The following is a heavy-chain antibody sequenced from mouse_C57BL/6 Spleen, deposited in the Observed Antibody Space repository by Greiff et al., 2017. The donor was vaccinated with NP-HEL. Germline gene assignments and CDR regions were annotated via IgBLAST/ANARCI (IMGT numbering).Heavy chain of an antibody. V-gene: IGHV1-66*01. Sequence: VKLVESGPELVKPGASVKISCKASGYSFTSYYIHWVKQRPGQGLEWIGWIYPGSGNTKYIEKFKGKATLTADTSSSTAYMQLSSLTSEDSAVYYCARSEYYYGSSEFAYWGQGTLVTVSA. CDR2: IYPGSGNT. J-gene: IGHJ3*01. CDR1: GYSFTSYY. D-gene: IGHD1-1*01. CDR3: ARSEYYYGSSEFAY.